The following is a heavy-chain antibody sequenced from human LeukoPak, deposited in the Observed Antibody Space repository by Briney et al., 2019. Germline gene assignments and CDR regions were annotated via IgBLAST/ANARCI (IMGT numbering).Heavy chain of an antibody. J-gene: IGHJ4*02. D-gene: IGHD3-22*01. Sequence: SETLSLTCTVSGGSISSYYWSWIRQPPGKGLEWIGYIYYSGSTNYNPSLKSRVTISVDTSKNQFSLKLSSVTAADTAVYYCARARYDSSGYYDYWGQGTLVTVSS. V-gene: IGHV4-59*01. CDR3: ARARYDSSGYYDY. CDR1: GGSISSYY. CDR2: IYYSGST.